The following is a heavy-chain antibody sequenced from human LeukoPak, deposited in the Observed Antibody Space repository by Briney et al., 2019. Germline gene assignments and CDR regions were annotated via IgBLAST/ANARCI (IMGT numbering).Heavy chain of an antibody. CDR1: GYTFTSYG. Sequence: ASVNVSCKASGYTFTSYGISWVRQAPGQGLEWMGWISAYNGNTNYAQKLQGRVTMTTDTSTSTAYMELRSLRSDDTAVYYCARDRSIAAPLNYYYYYGMDVWGQGTTVTVSS. J-gene: IGHJ6*02. V-gene: IGHV1-18*01. CDR2: ISAYNGNT. CDR3: ARDRSIAAPLNYYYYYGMDV. D-gene: IGHD6-6*01.